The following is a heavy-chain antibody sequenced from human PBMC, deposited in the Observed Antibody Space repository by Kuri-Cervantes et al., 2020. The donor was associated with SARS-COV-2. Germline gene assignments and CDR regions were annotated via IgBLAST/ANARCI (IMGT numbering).Heavy chain of an antibody. D-gene: IGHD6-25*01. J-gene: IGHJ4*02. Sequence: GESLKISCAASGFTFSNAWMSWVRQPPGKGLEWVANINPDGSGRFSVDSVKGRFTISRDTAKSSLYLQMNSLRVEDTAIYYCVRGGAAEYWGQGTLVTVSS. CDR3: VRGGAAEY. CDR1: GFTFSNAW. CDR2: INPDGSGR. V-gene: IGHV3-7*01.